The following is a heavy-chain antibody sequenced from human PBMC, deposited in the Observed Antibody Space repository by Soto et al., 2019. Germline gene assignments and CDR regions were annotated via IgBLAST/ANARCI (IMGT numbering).Heavy chain of an antibody. D-gene: IGHD4-17*01. CDR2: IYPDDSDT. V-gene: IGHV5-51*01. CDR1: GYSFTNYW. J-gene: IGHJ6*02. CDR3: ARVNGDYVRFYYYGMDV. Sequence: PGESLKISCNGSGYSFTNYWIAWVRQMPGKGLEWMGIIYPDDSDTRYSPSFQGQVTISVDKSINTAYLQWSTLKASDTAVYYCARVNGDYVRFYYYGMDVWGQGTTVTVSS.